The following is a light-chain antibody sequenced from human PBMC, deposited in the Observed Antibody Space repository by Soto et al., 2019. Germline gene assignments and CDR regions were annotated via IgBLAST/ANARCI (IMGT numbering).Light chain of an antibody. Sequence: DIQMTQSPSTLSASVGDRVTITCRASQSISSWLAWYQQKPGKAPKLLIYDASSLESGVPSRFSGSGSGTEFTLTISSLQPDDFATYYCQQYHNLWTFGQGTKVAI. CDR1: QSISSW. CDR2: DAS. CDR3: QQYHNLWT. V-gene: IGKV1-5*01. J-gene: IGKJ1*01.